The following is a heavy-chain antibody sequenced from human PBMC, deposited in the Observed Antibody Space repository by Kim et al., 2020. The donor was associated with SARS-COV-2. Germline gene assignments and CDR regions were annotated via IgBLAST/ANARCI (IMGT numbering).Heavy chain of an antibody. CDR2: IRNSSSYI. CDR3: ARALRDNNGYPFFYFDY. Sequence: GGSLRLSCAASGFTFSSYSMNWVRQAPGKGLEWVSYIRNSSSYIYYADSVKGRFTISRDNAKNSLYLQMNSLRAEDTAVYYCARALRDNNGYPFFYFDYWGQGNLVTVSS. D-gene: IGHD3-22*01. CDR1: GFTFSSYS. J-gene: IGHJ4*02. V-gene: IGHV3-21*01.